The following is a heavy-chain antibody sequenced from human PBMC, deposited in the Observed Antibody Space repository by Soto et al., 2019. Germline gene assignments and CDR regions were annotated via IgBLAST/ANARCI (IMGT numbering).Heavy chain of an antibody. D-gene: IGHD6-13*01. CDR3: AREALDSSSSLDY. J-gene: IGHJ4*02. Sequence: VQLQESGPGLVKPSETLSLTCTVSGGSISSYYWSWIRQPPGKGLEWIGYIYYSGSTNYNPSLKSRVTISVDTSKNQFSLKLSSVTAADTAVYYCAREALDSSSSLDYWGQGTLVTVSS. CDR1: GGSISSYY. CDR2: IYYSGST. V-gene: IGHV4-59*01.